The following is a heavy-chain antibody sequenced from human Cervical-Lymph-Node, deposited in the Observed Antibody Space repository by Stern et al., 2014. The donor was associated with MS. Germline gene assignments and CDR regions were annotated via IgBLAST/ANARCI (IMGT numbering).Heavy chain of an antibody. CDR3: AHRWTGGYCSGGSCYDYWFDP. CDR1: GFSLSTSGVG. D-gene: IGHD2-15*01. V-gene: IGHV2-5*02. J-gene: IGHJ5*02. Sequence: QVPLRESGPTLVKPTQTLTLTCTFSGFSLSTSGVGVGWIRQPPGKALEWLALIYWADDKRYSPSLKSRLTITKDTSKNQVVLTMTNMDPVDTATYYCAHRWTGGYCSGGSCYDYWFDPWGQGTLVTVSS. CDR2: IYWADDK.